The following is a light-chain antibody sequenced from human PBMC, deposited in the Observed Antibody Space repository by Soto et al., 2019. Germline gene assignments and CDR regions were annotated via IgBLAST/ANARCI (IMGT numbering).Light chain of an antibody. CDR2: EVS. CDR3: SSYTSSSTLV. V-gene: IGLV2-14*01. Sequence: QSALTQPASVSGSPGQSITISCTGTSSDVGGYNYVSWYQQHRGKAPKLMICEVSNRPSGVSNRFSGSKSGNTASLTISGLQAEDEADYYCSSYTSSSTLVFGTGTKVTVL. CDR1: SSDVGGYNY. J-gene: IGLJ1*01.